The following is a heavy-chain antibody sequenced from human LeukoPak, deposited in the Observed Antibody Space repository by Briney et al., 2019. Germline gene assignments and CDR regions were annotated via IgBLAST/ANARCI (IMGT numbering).Heavy chain of an antibody. D-gene: IGHD3-9*01. J-gene: IGHJ4*02. V-gene: IGHV3-48*03. CDR1: GFTFSSYE. Sequence: GGSLRLSCAASGFTFSSYEMNWVRQAPGKGLEWVSYISGLGGNIYYADSVKGRFTVSRDNAKNSLFLQMNSLRGEDTAVYYGTRGTFDWLHYFDYWGQGTLVTVSS. CDR2: ISGLGGNI. CDR3: TRGTFDWLHYFDY.